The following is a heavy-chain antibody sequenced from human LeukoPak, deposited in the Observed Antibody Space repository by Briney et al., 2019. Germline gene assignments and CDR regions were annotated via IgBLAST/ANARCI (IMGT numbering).Heavy chain of an antibody. CDR3: ARDSSGSRFGY. D-gene: IGHD3-22*01. V-gene: IGHV1-2*02. CDR2: INPNSGGT. CDR1: GYTFTGYH. Sequence: GASVKVSCKASGYTFTGYHMHWVRQAPGQGLEWMGWINPNSGGTNYAQKFQGRATMTRETSISTAYMELSRLRSDDTAVYYCARDSSGSRFGYWGQGTLVTVSS. J-gene: IGHJ4*02.